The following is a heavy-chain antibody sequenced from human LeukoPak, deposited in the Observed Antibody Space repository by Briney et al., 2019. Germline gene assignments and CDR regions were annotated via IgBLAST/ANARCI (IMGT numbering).Heavy chain of an antibody. CDR3: ARELGYCSSTSCYQLYYYYYGMDV. D-gene: IGHD2-2*01. CDR1: GGTFSSYA. V-gene: IGHV1-69*13. CDR2: ILPIFGTA. Sequence: GASVKVSCKASGGTFSSYAISWVRQAPGQGLEWMGGILPIFGTANYAQKFQGRVTSTAGETTSPAYMELSSLRSEDTAVYYCARELGYCSSTSCYQLYYYYYGMDVWGQGTTVTVSS. J-gene: IGHJ6*02.